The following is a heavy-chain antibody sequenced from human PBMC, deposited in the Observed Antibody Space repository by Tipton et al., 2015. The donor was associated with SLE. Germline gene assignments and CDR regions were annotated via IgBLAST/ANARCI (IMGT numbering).Heavy chain of an antibody. V-gene: IGHV3-74*01. Sequence: GSLRLSCAASGFTFSDYWIHWVRQAPGKGLVWVSRTNSDGSMTTYADSMKGRFTISRDNAKNTLYLQMNSLRPEDTAVYYCARERYYESTGYPFDYWGQGTLVTVYS. CDR1: GFTFSDYW. CDR2: TNSDGSMT. CDR3: ARERYYESTGYPFDY. D-gene: IGHD3-22*01. J-gene: IGHJ4*02.